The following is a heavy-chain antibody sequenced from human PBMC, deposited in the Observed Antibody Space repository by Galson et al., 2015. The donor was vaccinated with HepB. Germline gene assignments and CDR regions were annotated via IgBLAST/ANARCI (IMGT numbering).Heavy chain of an antibody. D-gene: IGHD3-3*01. J-gene: IGHJ4*02. CDR3: AKRGDHYNGDGYYAPFDQ. Sequence: SLRLSCAASGFTFDDYAMHWVRQAPDKGLEWVAIISANSAGKYYADSVKGRFTISRDNSKNTVYLQMDSLRAEDTAVYYCAKRGDHYNGDGYYAPFDQWGQGTLVTVSS. CDR2: ISANSAGK. CDR1: GFTFDDYA. V-gene: IGHV3-30*18.